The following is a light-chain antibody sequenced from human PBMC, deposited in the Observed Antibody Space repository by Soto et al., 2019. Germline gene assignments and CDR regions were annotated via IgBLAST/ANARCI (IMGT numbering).Light chain of an antibody. V-gene: IGKV1D-13*01. CDR1: QGISSA. Sequence: IQMTQSPSFLSASVGDRVTITCRASQGISSALAWYQQKPGKAPKLLIYDASSLESGVPSRFSGSGSGTDFTLTISSLQPEDFATYYCQQFNNFRSLTFGGGTKVDIK. CDR2: DAS. CDR3: QQFNNFRSLT. J-gene: IGKJ4*01.